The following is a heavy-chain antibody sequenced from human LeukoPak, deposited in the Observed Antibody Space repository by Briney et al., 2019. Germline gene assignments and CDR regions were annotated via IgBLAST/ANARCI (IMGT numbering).Heavy chain of an antibody. CDR2: INPSSGGT. D-gene: IGHD4-17*01. CDR3: ARDFTAATTVTTGYNWFDP. CDR1: GYTFTGYY. V-gene: IGHV1-2*02. J-gene: IGHJ5*02. Sequence: ASVKVSCKASGYTFTGYYMHWVRQAPGQGLEWMGWINPSSGGTNYAQKFQGRVTMTRDTSISTAYMELSRLRSDDTAVYYCARDFTAATTVTTGYNWFDPWGQGTLVTVSS.